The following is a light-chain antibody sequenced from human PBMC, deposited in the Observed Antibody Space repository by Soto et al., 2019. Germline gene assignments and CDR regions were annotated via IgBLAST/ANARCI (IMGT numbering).Light chain of an antibody. J-gene: IGKJ4*01. CDR3: QQLNVYPLT. CDR2: GVS. V-gene: IGKV1-9*01. CDR1: RGISNY. Sequence: IQVTQSPSSLSASVGDRVTVTCRASRGISNYLAWYQQKPGKAPHLLIYGVSILQSGVPSRFSGSGSGTDYTLTISSLQPEDAATYYCQQLNVYPLTFVGGTRVEIK.